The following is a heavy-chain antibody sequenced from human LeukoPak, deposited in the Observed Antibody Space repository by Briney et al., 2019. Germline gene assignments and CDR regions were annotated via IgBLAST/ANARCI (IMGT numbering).Heavy chain of an antibody. CDR2: IYHTGGT. CDR3: VRLSVVSPHRYFDL. CDR1: GGSISGYI. V-gene: IGHV4-59*08. J-gene: IGHJ2*01. D-gene: IGHD4-23*01. Sequence: SETLSLTCTVSGGSISGYIWAWIRQPPGKGLEWIAYIYHTGGTNYNPSLESRATISLASSMNQIFLQLSFATATDTAIYYCVRLSVVSPHRYFDLWGRGTLVTVSS.